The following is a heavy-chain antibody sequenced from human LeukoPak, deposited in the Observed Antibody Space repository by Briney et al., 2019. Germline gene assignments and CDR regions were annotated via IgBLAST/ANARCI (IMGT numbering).Heavy chain of an antibody. J-gene: IGHJ4*02. CDR2: MNPNSGNT. CDR3: ARVTRGRGFDY. CDR1: GCTFTSYD. Sequence: ASVKVSCKASGCTFTSYDVNWVRQATGQGLEWMGWMNPNSGNTGYAQKFQGRVTMTRNTSISTAYMELSSLRSEDTAVYYCARVTRGRGFDYWGQGTRVTVSS. V-gene: IGHV1-8*01. D-gene: IGHD3-16*01.